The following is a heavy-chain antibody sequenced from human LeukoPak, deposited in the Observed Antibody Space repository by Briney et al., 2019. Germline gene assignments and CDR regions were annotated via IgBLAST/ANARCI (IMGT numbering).Heavy chain of an antibody. J-gene: IGHJ4*02. CDR2: IYYSGST. D-gene: IGHD3-9*01. V-gene: IGHV4-59*01. Sequence: PSETLSLTCTVSGGSISSYYWSWIRQPPGKGLEWIGYIYYSGSTNYNPSLKSRVTISVDTSKNQFSPKLSSVTAADTAVYYCARTPTLTGSKINYFDYWGQGTLVTVSS. CDR1: GGSISSYY. CDR3: ARTPTLTGSKINYFDY.